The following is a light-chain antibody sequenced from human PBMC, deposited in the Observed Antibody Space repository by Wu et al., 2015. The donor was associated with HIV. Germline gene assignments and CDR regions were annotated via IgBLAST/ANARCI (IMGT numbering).Light chain of an antibody. V-gene: IGKV3-20*01. CDR2: GAS. CDR3: RHYGSSQWT. J-gene: IGKJ1*01. Sequence: IVLTQSPGTLSLSPGEGATLSCRASQSVSNTDLAWYQHKPGQAPRLLIYGASSRATGIPDRFSGSGSGTDFTLTISRLEPEDFAVYYCRHYGSSQWTFGQGTKVEIK. CDR1: QSVSNTD.